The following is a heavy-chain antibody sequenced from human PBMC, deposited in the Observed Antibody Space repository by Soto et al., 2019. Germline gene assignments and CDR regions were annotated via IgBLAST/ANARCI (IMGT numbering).Heavy chain of an antibody. CDR3: ARGWRYYDRSAYYYEP. J-gene: IGHJ5*02. V-gene: IGHV4-61*01. CDR2: VYYSGST. D-gene: IGHD3-22*01. Sequence: QVQLQESGPGLVKPSETLSLTCTVSGGSVSSSSYYWNWIRQPPGKGLEWIGHVYYSGSTNYNPSLKSRVTLLVDTSQDPFPLKPASVDAAEPAFYYRARGWRYYDRSAYYYEPWGQGILVTVSS. CDR1: GGSVSSSSYY.